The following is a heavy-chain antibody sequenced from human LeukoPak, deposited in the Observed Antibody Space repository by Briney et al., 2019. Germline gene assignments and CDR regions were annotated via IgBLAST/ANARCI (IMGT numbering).Heavy chain of an antibody. V-gene: IGHV4-59*01. CDR1: GTSMNTYY. J-gene: IGHJ3*02. CDR2: IYYTGST. Sequence: SETLSLTCTVSGTSMNTYYWSWVRQPPGKGLEWIGYIYYTGSTKYNPSLKSRVTISVDTSKNQFSLKLSSVTAADTAVHYCVRDQHYDAFDIWGQGTLVTVSS. CDR3: VRDQHYDAFDI.